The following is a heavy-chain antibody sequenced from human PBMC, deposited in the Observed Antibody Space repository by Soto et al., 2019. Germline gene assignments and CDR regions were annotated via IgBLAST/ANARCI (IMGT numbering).Heavy chain of an antibody. D-gene: IGHD3-22*01. CDR3: ASLYYSDSSGRYYYGMDV. Sequence: QVQLVQSGAEVKKPGASVKVSCKASGYTFTSYGISWVRQAPGQGLEWMGWISAYNGNTNYAQKLQGRVTMTTDTTTSTVYMKRRSLRSDDTAVYYCASLYYSDSSGRYYYGMDVWGQGTTITVSS. V-gene: IGHV1-18*01. CDR1: GYTFTSYG. J-gene: IGHJ6*02. CDR2: ISAYNGNT.